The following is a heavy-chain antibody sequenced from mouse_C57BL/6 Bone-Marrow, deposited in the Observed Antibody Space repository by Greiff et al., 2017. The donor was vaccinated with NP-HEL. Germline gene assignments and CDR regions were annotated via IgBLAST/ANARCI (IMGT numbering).Heavy chain of an antibody. V-gene: IGHV1-26*01. CDR2: INPNNGGT. CDR1: GYTFTDYY. D-gene: IGHD1-1*01. CDR3: ARSPYYYGSSYEAMDY. Sequence: VQLQQSGPELVKPGASVKISCKASGYTFTDYYMNWVKQSHGKSLEWIGDINPNNGGTSYNQKFKGKATLTVDKSSSTAYMELRSLTSEDSAVYYCARSPYYYGSSYEAMDYWGQGTSVTVSS. J-gene: IGHJ4*01.